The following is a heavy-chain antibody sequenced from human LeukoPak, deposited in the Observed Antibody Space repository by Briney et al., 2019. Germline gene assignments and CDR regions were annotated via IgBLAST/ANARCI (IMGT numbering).Heavy chain of an antibody. CDR1: GFTFSSNW. D-gene: IGHD5-24*01. V-gene: IGHV3-74*01. CDR3: ASRDY. J-gene: IGHJ4*02. CDR2: INSDWSNT. Sequence: GGSLRLFCAGSGFTFSSNWIHWVRHVPGKGLVWCSRINSDWSNTNYADSVKGRFTISRDNAKNTLYLQMNSLGADDTAVYYCASRDYWGQGTLVTVSS.